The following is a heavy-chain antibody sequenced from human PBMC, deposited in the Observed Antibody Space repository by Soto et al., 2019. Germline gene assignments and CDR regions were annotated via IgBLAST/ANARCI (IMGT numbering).Heavy chain of an antibody. Sequence: ASVKVSCKASGYTFTGYDINWVRQAPGQGLECMGWMNPYNGNTGYAQNFQGRVTMTRNTSISTAYMELSSLRSDDTAVYYCARGPADLWYLDYWRRVALVIFSS. CDR1: GYTFTGYD. V-gene: IGHV1-8*01. CDR2: MNPYNGNT. CDR3: ARGPADLWYLDY. D-gene: IGHD6-25*01. J-gene: IGHJ4*02.